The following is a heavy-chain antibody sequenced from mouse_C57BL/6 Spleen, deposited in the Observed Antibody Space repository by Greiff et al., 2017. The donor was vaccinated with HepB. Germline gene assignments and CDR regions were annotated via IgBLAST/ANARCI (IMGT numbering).Heavy chain of an antibody. CDR3: ARDAGNWDYAMDY. CDR2: SRNKANDYTT. CDR1: GFTFSDFY. J-gene: IGHJ4*01. Sequence: EVKLVESGGGLVQSGRSLRLSCATSGFTFSDFYMEWVRQAPGKGLEWIAASRNKANDYTTEYSASVKGRFIVSRDTSQSILYLQMNALRAEDTAIYYCARDAGNWDYAMDYWGQGTSVTVSS. V-gene: IGHV7-1*01.